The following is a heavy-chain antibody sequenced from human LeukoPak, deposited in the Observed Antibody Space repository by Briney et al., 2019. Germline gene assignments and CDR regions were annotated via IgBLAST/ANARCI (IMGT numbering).Heavy chain of an antibody. V-gene: IGHV1-69*04. CDR1: GGTFSSYA. CDR2: IIPILGIA. CDR3: ARGPTSIVATIYDY. Sequence: SVKVSCKASGGTFSSYAISWVRPAPGQGLEWMGRIIPILGIANYAQKFQGRVTITADKSTSTAYMELSSLRSEDTAVYYCARGPTSIVATIYDYWGQGTLVTVSS. D-gene: IGHD5-12*01. J-gene: IGHJ4*02.